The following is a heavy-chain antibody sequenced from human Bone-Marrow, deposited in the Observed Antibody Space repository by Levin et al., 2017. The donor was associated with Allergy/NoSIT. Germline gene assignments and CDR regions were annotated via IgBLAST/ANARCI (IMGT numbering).Heavy chain of an antibody. CDR1: GFTFSSYG. V-gene: IGHV3-33*01. CDR3: ARAVGYDILTSDY. CDR2: IWYDGSNK. J-gene: IGHJ4*02. Sequence: GGSLRLSCAASGFTFSSYGMHWVRQAPGKGLEWVAVIWYDGSNKYYADSVKGRFTISRDNSKNTLYLQMNSLRAEDTAVYYCARAVGYDILTSDYWGQGTLVTVSS. D-gene: IGHD3-9*01.